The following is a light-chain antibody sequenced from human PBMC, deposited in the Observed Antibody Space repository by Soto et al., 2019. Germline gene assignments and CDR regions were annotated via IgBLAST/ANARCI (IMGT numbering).Light chain of an antibody. CDR3: SSYTSTSTLV. Sequence: QSALTQPASVSGSPGQSITISCTGASSDIGSYNYVSWYQQHPGKAPKLLIYDVTKWPSGISNRFSGSKSGNTASLTISGLQAEDEVDYYCSSYTSTSTLVFGGGTKLTVL. CDR2: DVT. J-gene: IGLJ2*01. CDR1: SSDIGSYNY. V-gene: IGLV2-14*01.